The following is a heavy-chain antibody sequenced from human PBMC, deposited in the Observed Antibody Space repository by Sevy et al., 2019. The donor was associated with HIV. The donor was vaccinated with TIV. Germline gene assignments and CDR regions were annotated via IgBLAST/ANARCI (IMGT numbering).Heavy chain of an antibody. V-gene: IGHV3-9*01. CDR3: AKGYRYGLPIQYGMDV. D-gene: IGHD5-18*01. J-gene: IGHJ6*02. Sequence: GGSLRLSCAASGFTFDDYAIYWVRQAPGKGLEWVSGISWNSGSIGYADSVKGRFTISRYNAKNSLYLQMNSLRPEDTALYYCAKGYRYGLPIQYGMDVWGQGTTVTVSS. CDR1: GFTFDDYA. CDR2: ISWNSGSI.